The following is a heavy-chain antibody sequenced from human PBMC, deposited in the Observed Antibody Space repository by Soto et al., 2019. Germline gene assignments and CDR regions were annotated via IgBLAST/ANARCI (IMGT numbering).Heavy chain of an antibody. CDR3: ARGLGLGDC. V-gene: IGHV1-46*01. CDR2: INPNGGST. J-gene: IGHJ4*02. D-gene: IGHD3-9*01. CDR1: GYTFSSYY. Sequence: QVQLVQSGAEVKKPGASVKVSCKASGYTFSSYYIHWVRQAPGQGLEWIGIINPNGGSTNSAQNFKGRLTVTRDTSTATVYIDLSALTSDDTAMYYCARGLGLGDCWGQGTLVTVSS.